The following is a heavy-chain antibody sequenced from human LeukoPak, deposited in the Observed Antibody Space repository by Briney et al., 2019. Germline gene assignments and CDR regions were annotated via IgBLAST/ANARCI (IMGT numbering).Heavy chain of an antibody. D-gene: IGHD2-21*02. Sequence: GGSLRLSCAASGFTFSSYAMNWVRQAPGKVLEWVSGISGSGGSTYYADSVKGRFTISRDNSKNTLYLQMNSLRAEDTAVYYCAKGRGIVVVTGPDYWGQGTLVTVSS. V-gene: IGHV3-23*01. CDR2: ISGSGGST. CDR3: AKGRGIVVVTGPDY. CDR1: GFTFSSYA. J-gene: IGHJ4*02.